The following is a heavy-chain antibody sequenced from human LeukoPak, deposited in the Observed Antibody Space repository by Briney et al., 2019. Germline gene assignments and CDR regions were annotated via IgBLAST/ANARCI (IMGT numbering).Heavy chain of an antibody. CDR1: GDSISHYY. Sequence: SETLSLTCTVSGDSISHYYWSWIRQPPGKGLEWIGYIHYSGNSDYNPSLKSRVTILIDTSKNQFSLILSSVTAAGTAVYYCARHFRGVVSAQLDYWGQGTRVTVSS. CDR3: ARHFRGVVSAQLDY. V-gene: IGHV4-59*08. CDR2: IHYSGNS. J-gene: IGHJ4*02. D-gene: IGHD3-10*01.